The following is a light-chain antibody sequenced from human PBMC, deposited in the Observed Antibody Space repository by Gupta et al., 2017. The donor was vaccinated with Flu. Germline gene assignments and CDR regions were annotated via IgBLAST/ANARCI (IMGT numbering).Light chain of an antibody. CDR2: EDN. CDR3: QSYDSTSVV. V-gene: IGLV6-57*01. CDR1: SGNIATYY. J-gene: IGLJ2*01. Sequence: SSGNIATYYVQWYQQRPGSSPTTVIYEDNERPSGVPDRLSGSIDSSSNSASLTISGLKTEDEADYYCQSYDSTSVVFGGGTKLTVL.